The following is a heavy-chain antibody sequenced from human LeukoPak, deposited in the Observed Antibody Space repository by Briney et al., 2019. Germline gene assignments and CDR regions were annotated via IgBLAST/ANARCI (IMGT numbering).Heavy chain of an antibody. CDR3: ASLGDIVVVVADNAFDI. Sequence: PGGSLRRSCAASGFTFSSYEMNWVRQAPGKGLEWVSYISSSGSTIYYADSVKGRFTISRDNAKNSLYLQMNSLRAEDTAVYYCASLGDIVVVVADNAFDIWGQGTMVTVSS. D-gene: IGHD2-15*01. J-gene: IGHJ3*02. V-gene: IGHV3-48*03. CDR1: GFTFSSYE. CDR2: ISSSGSTI.